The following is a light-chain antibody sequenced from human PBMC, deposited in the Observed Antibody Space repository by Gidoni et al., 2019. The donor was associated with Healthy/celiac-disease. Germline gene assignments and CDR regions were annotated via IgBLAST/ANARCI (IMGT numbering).Light chain of an antibody. V-gene: IGKV3-15*01. J-gene: IGKJ3*01. CDR2: GAS. CDR1: QSVSSN. CDR3: QQYNNWPFP. Sequence: EIVMTQSPATLSVSPGERATLPCRASQSVSSNLAWYQQKPGQAPRLLIYGASTRATGIPARFSGSGSGTEFTLTISSLQSEDFAVYYCQQYNNWPFPFGPGTKVDIK.